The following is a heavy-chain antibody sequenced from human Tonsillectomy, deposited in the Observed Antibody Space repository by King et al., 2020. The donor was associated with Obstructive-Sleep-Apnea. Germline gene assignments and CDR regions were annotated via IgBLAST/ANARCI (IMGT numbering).Heavy chain of an antibody. CDR1: GYSITSGYY. CDR2: IYHTGNT. Sequence: QLQESGPGLVKPSETLSLTCAVSGYSITSGYYWGWIRQPPGKGLEWIASIYHTGNTYYNPSLKIRVIMSVDTSKNQFSLKLTSVTAADTAVYYCTREMGELLGFDFWGQGTLVTVSS. V-gene: IGHV4-38-2*02. CDR3: TREMGELLGFDF. D-gene: IGHD1-7*01. J-gene: IGHJ4*02.